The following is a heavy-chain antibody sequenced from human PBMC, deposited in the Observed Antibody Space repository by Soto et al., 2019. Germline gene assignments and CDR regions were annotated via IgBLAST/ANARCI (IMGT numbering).Heavy chain of an antibody. D-gene: IGHD3-3*02. V-gene: IGHV1-18*01. CDR2: ISGYNGDT. J-gene: IGHJ4*02. Sequence: QVQLVQSGAEVKEPGASVKVSCKASGATFTSYGFNWVRQAPGQGLEWMGWISGYNGDTHYAQNFQVRVTMTIGTSTSTAYMELRSLRSDDTAVYYCARGTIFGLVSFDYWGQGTLVTVSS. CDR1: GATFTSYG. CDR3: ARGTIFGLVSFDY.